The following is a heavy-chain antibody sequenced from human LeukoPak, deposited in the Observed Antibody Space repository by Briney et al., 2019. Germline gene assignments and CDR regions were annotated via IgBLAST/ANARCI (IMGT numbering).Heavy chain of an antibody. CDR2: INPSGGST. J-gene: IGHJ6*02. V-gene: IGHV1-46*01. Sequence: ASVKVSCKASGYTFISYYMHWVRQAPGQGLEWMGVINPSGGSTSYAQKLQGRVTMTRDTSTSTVYMELSSLRSEDTAVYYCARAITTYGMDVWGQGTTVTVSS. CDR3: ARAITTYGMDV. CDR1: GYTFISYY. D-gene: IGHD1-14*01.